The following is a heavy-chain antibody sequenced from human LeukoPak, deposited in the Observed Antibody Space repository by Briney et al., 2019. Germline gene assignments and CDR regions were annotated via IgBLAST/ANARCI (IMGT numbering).Heavy chain of an antibody. J-gene: IGHJ4*02. CDR2: IYHSGST. CDR1: GCSISSGYY. CDR3: ARGRYCSSTSCYKRSGYCSGGSCYSWDY. D-gene: IGHD2-15*01. Sequence: SETLSLTCTVSGCSISSGYYWGWIRQPPGKGLEWVGTIYHSGSTYYNPPLNSRVTILVDTSKNQLSLKMTSVTAADTAVYYCARGRYCSSTSCYKRSGYCSGGSCYSWDYWGQGTLVTVSS. V-gene: IGHV4-38-2*02.